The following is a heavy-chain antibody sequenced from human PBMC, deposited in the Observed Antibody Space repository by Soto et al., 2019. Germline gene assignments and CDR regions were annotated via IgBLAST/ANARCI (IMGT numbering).Heavy chain of an antibody. CDR2: IIPIFPTA. V-gene: IGHV1-69*01. D-gene: IGHD6-6*01. CDR3: ARDGPGRPYGMDV. Sequence: QVQLVQSGAEVKEPGSSVKVSCKASGGTFSRSGLIWVRQPPGQGLEWVGGIIPIFPTAHYGQKFQGRVTITADESTSTAYMELSSLRPDDTALYYCARDGPGRPYGMDVWGQGTPVIVSS. J-gene: IGHJ6*02. CDR1: GGTFSRSG.